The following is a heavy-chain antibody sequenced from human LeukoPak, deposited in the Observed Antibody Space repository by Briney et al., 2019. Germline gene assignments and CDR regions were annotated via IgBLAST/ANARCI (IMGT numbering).Heavy chain of an antibody. CDR2: IYYSGST. CDR1: GDSISSGGYY. D-gene: IGHD4-23*01. V-gene: IGHV4-31*03. Sequence: NPSETLSLTCTVSGDSISSGGYYWSWIRQHPGKGLEWIGYIYYSGSTYYNPSLKSRVTISVDTSKNQFSLKLSSVTAADTAVYYCARYYGGNSPPYYYYYGMDVWGQGTTVTVSS. J-gene: IGHJ6*02. CDR3: ARYYGGNSPPYYYYYGMDV.